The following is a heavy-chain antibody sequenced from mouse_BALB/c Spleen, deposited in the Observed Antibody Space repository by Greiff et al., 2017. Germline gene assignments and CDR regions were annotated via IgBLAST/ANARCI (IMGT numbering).Heavy chain of an antibody. Sequence: QVQLQQSGAELVKPGASVKISCKASGYTFTNYWLGWVKQRPGHGLEWIGDIYPGGGYTNYNEKFKGKATLTADTSSSTAYMQISSLTSEDSAVYFCARKDGYYAMDYWGQGTSVTVSS. J-gene: IGHJ4*01. CDR2: IYPGGGYT. CDR1: GYTFTNYW. CDR3: ARKDGYYAMDY. V-gene: IGHV1-63*02. D-gene: IGHD2-3*01.